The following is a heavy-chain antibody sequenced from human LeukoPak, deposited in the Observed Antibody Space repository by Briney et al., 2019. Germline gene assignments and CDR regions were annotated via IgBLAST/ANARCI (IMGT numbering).Heavy chain of an antibody. CDR2: INHSGST. CDR1: GGSFSGSY. D-gene: IGHD3-10*01. V-gene: IGHV4-34*01. J-gene: IGHJ6*04. CDR3: ARGLHYYGSGSYYYYGMDV. Sequence: SETLSLTCAVYGGSFSGSYWSWIRQPPGKGLEWIGEINHSGSTNYNPSLKSRVTISVDTSKNQFSLKLSSVTAADTAVYYCARGLHYYGSGSYYYYGMDVWGKGTTVTVSS.